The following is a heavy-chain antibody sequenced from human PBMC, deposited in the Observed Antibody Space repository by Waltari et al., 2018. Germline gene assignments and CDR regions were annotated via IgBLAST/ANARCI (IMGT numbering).Heavy chain of an antibody. D-gene: IGHD1-20*01. CDR3: AREYNYFDF. CDR1: GYPFNAYP. J-gene: IGHJ4*02. CDR2: ISAYNGDT. V-gene: IGHV1-18*01. Sequence: QVQLVQSVAEVKQPGASVKVSCMASGYPFNAYPLSWVRKAPGQGLEWMGWISAYNGDTNYAQKFQGRVTMTTDTSTNTAYMELKNLRSDDTAVYYCAREYNYFDFWGQGSLVTVSS.